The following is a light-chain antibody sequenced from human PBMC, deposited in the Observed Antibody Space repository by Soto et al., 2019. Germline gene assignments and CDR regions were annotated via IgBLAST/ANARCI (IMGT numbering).Light chain of an antibody. J-gene: IGKJ2*01. Sequence: DIVMTQSPDSLAVSLGERATINCKSSQSVLYISNMKTYLSWYQQKPGQPPKLLLYWASTRESGVPDRFSVRGSGTDFTLTINSLQAEDVAVDYCQQYYTTPYTFGQGTKLEIK. CDR2: WAS. V-gene: IGKV4-1*01. CDR1: QSVLYISNMKTY. CDR3: QQYYTTPYT.